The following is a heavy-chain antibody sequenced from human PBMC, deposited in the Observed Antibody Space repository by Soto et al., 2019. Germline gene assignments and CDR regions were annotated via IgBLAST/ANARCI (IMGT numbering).Heavy chain of an antibody. D-gene: IGHD2-15*01. Sequence: ASVKVSCKASGYTFTSYAMHWVRQAPGQRLEWMGWINAGNGNTKYSQKFQGRVTITRDTSASTAYMELNSLRAEDTAVYYCARDGGYCSGGSCYDYGMDVWGQGTTVTVSS. V-gene: IGHV1-3*01. CDR2: INAGNGNT. CDR1: GYTFTSYA. CDR3: ARDGGYCSGGSCYDYGMDV. J-gene: IGHJ6*02.